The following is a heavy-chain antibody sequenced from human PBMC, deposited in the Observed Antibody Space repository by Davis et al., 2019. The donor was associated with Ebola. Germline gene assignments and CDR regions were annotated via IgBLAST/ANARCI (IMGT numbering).Heavy chain of an antibody. CDR1: GYTFTTYG. CDR3: ARDRYCSGGSCYSSYYYGMDV. D-gene: IGHD2-15*01. CDR2: ISTYNDNT. Sequence: AASVKVSCKASGYTFTTYGISWVRQASGQGLEWMGWISTYNDNTNYAQKLQGRVTMTTDTSTSTAYMELRSLRSDDTAVYYCARDRYCSGGSCYSSYYYGMDVWGKGTTVTASS. V-gene: IGHV1-18*01. J-gene: IGHJ6*04.